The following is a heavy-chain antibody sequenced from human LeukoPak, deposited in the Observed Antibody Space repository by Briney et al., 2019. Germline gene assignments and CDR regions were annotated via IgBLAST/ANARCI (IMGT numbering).Heavy chain of an antibody. J-gene: IGHJ4*02. V-gene: IGHV3-48*01. Sequence: GGSLRLSCAASGFTFSSYSMNWVRQAPGKGLEWVSYISSSSSTIYYADSVKGRFTISRDNAKNSLYLQMNSLRAEDTAVYYCASFSRITIFGVVTSAFFDYWGQGTLVTVSS. CDR3: ASFSRITIFGVVTSAFFDY. CDR1: GFTFSSYS. D-gene: IGHD3-3*01. CDR2: ISSSSSTI.